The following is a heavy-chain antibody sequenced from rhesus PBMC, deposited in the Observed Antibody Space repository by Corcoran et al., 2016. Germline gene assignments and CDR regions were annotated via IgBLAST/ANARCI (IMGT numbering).Heavy chain of an antibody. CDR2: INGNSGST. J-gene: IGHJ4*01. D-gene: IGHD6-31*01. V-gene: IGHV4-80*01. CDR1: CASISSYW. Sequence: QVQLQESGPGLVKPSETLSLTCAVSCASISSYWWSWIRQPPGKGLEWIGEINGNSGSTYNNPSLKSRVTISKDASKNQFSLKLSSVTAADTAGYYCARGRIAAAGILYWGQGVLVTVSS. CDR3: ARGRIAAAGILY.